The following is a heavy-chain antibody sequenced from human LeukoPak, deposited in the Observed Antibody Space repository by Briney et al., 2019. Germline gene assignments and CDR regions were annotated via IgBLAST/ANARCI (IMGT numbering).Heavy chain of an antibody. J-gene: IGHJ4*02. Sequence: ASVKVSCKASGYTFTSYAMNWVRQAPGQGLEWMGWINTNTGNPTYAQGFTGRFVFSLDTSVSTAYLQISSLKAEDTAVYYCARRGVYYYDSSGYYYVPDYWGQGTLVTVSS. V-gene: IGHV7-4-1*02. CDR1: GYTFTSYA. D-gene: IGHD3-22*01. CDR2: INTNTGNP. CDR3: ARRGVYYYDSSGYYYVPDY.